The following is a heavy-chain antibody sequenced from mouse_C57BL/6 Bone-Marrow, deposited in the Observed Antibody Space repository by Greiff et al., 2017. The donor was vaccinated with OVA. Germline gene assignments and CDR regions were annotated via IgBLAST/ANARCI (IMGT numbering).Heavy chain of an antibody. D-gene: IGHD2-10*02. J-gene: IGHJ2*01. Sequence: QVQLQQSGPELVKPGDSVKISCKASGYAFSSSWMNWVKQRPGKGLEWIGRIYPGDGDTNYNGKFKGKATLTADKSSSTAYMQLSSLTSEDSAVYFCARTGYGNPTYYFDYWGQGTTLTVSS. CDR2: IYPGDGDT. CDR3: ARTGYGNPTYYFDY. V-gene: IGHV1-82*01. CDR1: GYAFSSSW.